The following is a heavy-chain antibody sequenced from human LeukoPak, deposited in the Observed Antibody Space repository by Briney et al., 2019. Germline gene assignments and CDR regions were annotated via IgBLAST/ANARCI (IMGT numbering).Heavy chain of an antibody. Sequence: GGSLRLSYAASGFTFSSYAIHWVRQAPGKGLEWVAVISYDGTNKYYADSVKGRFTISRDNSKNTLYLQMNSLRAEDTAVYYCARAPNGVYCTSSSCHLDYWGQGTLVTVSS. CDR3: ARAPNGVYCTSSSCHLDY. J-gene: IGHJ4*02. CDR1: GFTFSSYA. D-gene: IGHD2-2*01. V-gene: IGHV3-30-3*01. CDR2: ISYDGTNK.